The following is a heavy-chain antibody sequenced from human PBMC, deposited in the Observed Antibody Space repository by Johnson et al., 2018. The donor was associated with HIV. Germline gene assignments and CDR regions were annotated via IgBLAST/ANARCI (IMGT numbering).Heavy chain of an antibody. CDR3: ATVWRNEGRHSFDT. CDR1: GFAFRTYW. D-gene: IGHD1-1*01. CDR2: SYNDGSRT. V-gene: IGHV3-74*03. J-gene: IGHJ3*02. Sequence: VQLVESGGGLVQPGGSLRLSCAASGFAFRTYWMVWVRQVPGTRPVWVARSYNDGSRTTYADSVKGRFTISRDNAKNTLFLQMNRLRAEDTAVYFCATVWRNEGRHSFDTWGQGTVVTVSS.